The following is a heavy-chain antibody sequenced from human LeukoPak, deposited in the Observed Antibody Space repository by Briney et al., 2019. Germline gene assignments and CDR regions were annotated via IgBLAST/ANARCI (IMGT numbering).Heavy chain of an antibody. CDR3: ARVQSTVVTPEWYFDL. V-gene: IGHV3-48*02. D-gene: IGHD4-23*01. CDR2: ISSSSSTI. CDR1: GFTFSTYS. J-gene: IGHJ2*01. Sequence: PGGSLRLSCAASGFTFSTYSMNWVRQAPGKGLEWVSYISSSSSTISYADSVKGRFTISRDNAKDSLYLQMNSLRDEDTAVYYCARVQSTVVTPEWYFDLWGRGTLVTVSS.